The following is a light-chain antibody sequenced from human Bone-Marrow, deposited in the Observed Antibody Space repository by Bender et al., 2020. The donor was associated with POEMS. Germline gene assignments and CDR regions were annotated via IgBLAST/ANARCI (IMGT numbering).Light chain of an antibody. Sequence: YELTQPPSVSVSPGQTATITCSGEALPKQYAFWYQQKPGQAPVLVIYKDTQRPSGIPERFSGSTSGTTVTLTISGVQAEDEADYYCQSVDSSSTYGVFGGGTKLTVL. CDR2: KDT. J-gene: IGLJ3*02. CDR1: ALPKQY. V-gene: IGLV3-25*03. CDR3: QSVDSSSTYGV.